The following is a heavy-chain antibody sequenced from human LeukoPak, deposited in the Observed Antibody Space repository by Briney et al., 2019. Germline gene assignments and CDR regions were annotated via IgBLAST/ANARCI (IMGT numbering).Heavy chain of an antibody. J-gene: IGHJ4*02. V-gene: IGHV1-2*02. CDR2: INPNSGDT. D-gene: IGHD3-3*01. CDR3: ARSRAEWLLSDDY. CDR1: GYTFTGYY. Sequence: GASVKVSCKASGYTFTGYYMHWVRQAPGQGLEWMGWINPNSGDTNYAQKFQGRVTMTRDTSISTAYMELSSLRSDDTAAHYCARSRAEWLLSDDYWGQGTLVTVSS.